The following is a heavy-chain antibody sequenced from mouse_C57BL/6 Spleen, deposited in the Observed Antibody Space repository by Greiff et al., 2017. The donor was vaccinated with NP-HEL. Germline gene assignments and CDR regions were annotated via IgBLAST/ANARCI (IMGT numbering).Heavy chain of an antibody. Sequence: QVQLQQSGAELVRPGASVTLSCKASGYTFTDYEMHWVKQTPVHGLEWIGAIDPETGGTAYNQKFKGKAILTADKSSSTAYMELRSLTSEDSAVYYCTRRGGGDITTVVATDFDYWGQGTTLTVSS. J-gene: IGHJ2*01. D-gene: IGHD1-1*01. V-gene: IGHV1-15*01. CDR1: GYTFTDYE. CDR2: IDPETGGT. CDR3: TRRGGGDITTVVATDFDY.